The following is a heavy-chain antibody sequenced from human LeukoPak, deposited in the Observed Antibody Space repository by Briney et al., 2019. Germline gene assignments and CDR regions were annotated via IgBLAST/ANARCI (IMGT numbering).Heavy chain of an antibody. CDR1: GGSISGYY. Sequence: SETLSLTCTVSGGSISGYYWSWIRQPPGKGLEWIGYIYYSGSTNCNPSLKSRVTISVDTSKNQFSLKLSSVTAADTAVYYCARGRRFGEFSDAFDIWGQGTMVTVSS. CDR2: IYYSGST. J-gene: IGHJ3*02. V-gene: IGHV4-59*01. D-gene: IGHD3-10*01. CDR3: ARGRRFGEFSDAFDI.